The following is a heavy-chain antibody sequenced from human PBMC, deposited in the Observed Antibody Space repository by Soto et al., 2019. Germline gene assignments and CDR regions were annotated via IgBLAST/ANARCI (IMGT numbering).Heavy chain of an antibody. Sequence: QEPLVQSGAEVKKPGSSVKVSCKASGGLFSSYPFSWVRQVPGQGLEWMGGIIPVFQTAYYTQRFQGRVTITADESTNTAYMELSSLRSEDTAIYYCARGGSGYTWFNEFWGQGTLVTVSS. J-gene: IGHJ4*02. D-gene: IGHD3-22*01. CDR3: ARGGSGYTWFNEF. V-gene: IGHV1-69*01. CDR1: GGLFSSYP. CDR2: IIPVFQTA.